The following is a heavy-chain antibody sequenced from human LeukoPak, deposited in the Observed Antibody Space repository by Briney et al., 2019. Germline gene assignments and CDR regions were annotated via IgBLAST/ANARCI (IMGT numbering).Heavy chain of an antibody. CDR2: ISSSSSYI. Sequence: GGSLRLSCAASGFTFSSYSMNWVRQAPGKGLEWISSISSSSSYIYYADSVKGRFTISRDNAKNSLYLQTNSLRAEDTAVYYCARDALLEWLSWGQGTLVTVSS. V-gene: IGHV3-21*01. J-gene: IGHJ4*02. CDR1: GFTFSSYS. CDR3: ARDALLEWLS. D-gene: IGHD3-3*01.